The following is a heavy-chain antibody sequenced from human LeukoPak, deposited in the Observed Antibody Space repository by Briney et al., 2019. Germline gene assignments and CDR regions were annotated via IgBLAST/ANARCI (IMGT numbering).Heavy chain of an antibody. CDR3: ARDRPHDSSGYLPMRGAFDI. CDR2: INPNSGGT. V-gene: IGHV1-2*02. D-gene: IGHD3-22*01. Sequence: ASVKVSCKASGYTFTGYYMHWVRQAPGQGLEWMGWINPNSGGTNYAQKFQGRVTMTRDTSISTAYMELSRLRSDDTAVYYCARDRPHDSSGYLPMRGAFDIWGQGTMVTVSS. CDR1: GYTFTGYY. J-gene: IGHJ3*02.